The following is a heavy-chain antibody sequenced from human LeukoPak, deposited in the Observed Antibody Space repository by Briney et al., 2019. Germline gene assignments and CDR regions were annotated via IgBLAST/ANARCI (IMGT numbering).Heavy chain of an antibody. CDR2: ISSSSSYM. V-gene: IGHV3-21*01. J-gene: IGHJ3*02. D-gene: IGHD2-8*01. CDR1: GFTFSTNS. CDR3: ARDRGDLWYATSGFSFDI. Sequence: GGSLRLSCAASGFTFSTNSMNWVRQAPGKGLEWVSSISSSSSYMFYADSVKGRFTISRDNAKKSLYLQMNSLRAEDTAVYYCARDRGDLWYATSGFSFDIWGQGTMVTVSS.